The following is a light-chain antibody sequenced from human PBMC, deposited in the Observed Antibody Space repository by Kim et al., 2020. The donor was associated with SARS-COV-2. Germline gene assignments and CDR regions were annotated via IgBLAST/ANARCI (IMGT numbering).Light chain of an antibody. Sequence: SVGDRVTITCRASQSSSSYLNWYQQKPGKAPKLLIYAASSLQSGVPSRFSGSGSGTDFTLTISSLQPEDFATYYCQQSYSTPSITFGQGTRLEIK. J-gene: IGKJ5*01. CDR3: QQSYSTPSIT. V-gene: IGKV1-39*01. CDR2: AAS. CDR1: QSSSSY.